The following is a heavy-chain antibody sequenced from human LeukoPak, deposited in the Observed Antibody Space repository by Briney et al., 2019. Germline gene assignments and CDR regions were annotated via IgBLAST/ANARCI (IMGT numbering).Heavy chain of an antibody. CDR1: GGSISSSSYY. CDR3: ARDSARGGSGWYSSSPDAFDL. V-gene: IGHV4-39*02. J-gene: IGHJ3*01. Sequence: SETLSLTCTVSGGSISSSSYYWGWIRQPPGKGLEWIGSIYYSGSTYYNPSLKSRVTISVDTSKNQFSLKLNSVTPEDTAVYYCARDSARGGSGWYSSSPDAFDLWGQGTMVTVSS. CDR2: IYYSGST. D-gene: IGHD6-19*01.